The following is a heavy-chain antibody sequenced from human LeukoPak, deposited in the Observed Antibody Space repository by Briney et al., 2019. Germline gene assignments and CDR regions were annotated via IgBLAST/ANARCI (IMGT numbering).Heavy chain of an antibody. J-gene: IGHJ5*02. D-gene: IGHD6-13*01. CDR2: FVPLFTRT. V-gene: IGHV1-46*03. CDR3: TLGPPYGTAAGWFDP. Sequence: ASVKVSCKASGYTFTSYYMHWVRQAPGQGLEWMGEFVPLFTRTNYAQTFQGRVTITTDGSTNTAYMELNSLRSEDTAMYYCTLGPPYGTAAGWFDPWGQGTLIIVSS. CDR1: GYTFTSYY.